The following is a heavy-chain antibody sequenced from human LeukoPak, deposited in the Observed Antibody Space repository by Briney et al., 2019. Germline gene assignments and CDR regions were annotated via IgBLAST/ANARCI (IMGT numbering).Heavy chain of an antibody. V-gene: IGHV3-7*01. D-gene: IGHD6-6*01. CDR2: IKKDGREI. J-gene: IGHJ4*02. Sequence: TGGSLRLSCVASGFTFSRHWMAWVRQAPGKGLEWVANIKKDGREIYYMDSVKGRFTISRDNAKNSLYLQMNSLRAEDTAVYYCARRYSTSSVEDFDYWGQGTLVTVSS. CDR1: GFTFSRHW. CDR3: ARRYSTSSVEDFDY.